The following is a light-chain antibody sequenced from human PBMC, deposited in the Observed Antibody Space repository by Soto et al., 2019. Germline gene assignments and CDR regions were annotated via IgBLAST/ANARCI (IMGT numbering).Light chain of an antibody. CDR2: GAS. Sequence: EIVLTQSPATLSLSPGERATLSCRASQSVSSYLAWYQQKPGQAPRLLIYGASNRATGIPVRFSGSGSGTDFTLTISSLEPEDVAVYYCQQRTNRPPWTFGQGTKVDI. V-gene: IGKV3-11*01. CDR3: QQRTNRPPWT. CDR1: QSVSSY. J-gene: IGKJ1*01.